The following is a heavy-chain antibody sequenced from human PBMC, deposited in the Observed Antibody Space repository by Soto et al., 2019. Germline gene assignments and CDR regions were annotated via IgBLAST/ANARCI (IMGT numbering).Heavy chain of an antibody. CDR1: GFTFSSYD. CDR3: ARAAAGKNRNYFDY. V-gene: IGHV3-13*01. D-gene: IGHD6-13*01. CDR2: IGTAGDT. Sequence: GESLKISCAASGFTFSSYDMHWVRQATGKGLEWVSAIGTAGDTYYPGSVKGRFTISRENAKNSLYLQMNSLRAGDTAVYYCARAAAGKNRNYFDYWGQGTLVTVSS. J-gene: IGHJ4*02.